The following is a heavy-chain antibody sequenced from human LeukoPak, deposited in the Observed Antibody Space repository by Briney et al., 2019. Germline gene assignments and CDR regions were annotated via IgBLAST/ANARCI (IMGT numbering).Heavy chain of an antibody. J-gene: IGHJ3*02. CDR1: GFTFDDYG. Sequence: GGSLRLSCAASGFTFDDYGMSWFRQAPGKGLEWVSGINWNGGSTGYADSVKGRFTISRDNAKNSLYLQMNSLRAEDTALYYCASGYYDSSGYYPVAFDIWGQGTMVTVSS. CDR3: ASGYYDSSGYYPVAFDI. D-gene: IGHD3-22*01. CDR2: INWNGGST. V-gene: IGHV3-20*04.